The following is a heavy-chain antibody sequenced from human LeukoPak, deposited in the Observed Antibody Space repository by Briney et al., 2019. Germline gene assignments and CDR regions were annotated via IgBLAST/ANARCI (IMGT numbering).Heavy chain of an antibody. D-gene: IGHD3-10*01. CDR2: INPSGGST. V-gene: IGHV1-46*01. CDR1: GYTFTSYY. Sequence: GASVKVSCKASGYTFTSYYMHWVRQAPGQGLEWMGIINPSGGSTSYAQKFRGRVTMTRDTSTSTVYMELSSLRSEDTAVYYCARGRTNYYGSGSSCFDYWGQGTLVTVSS. J-gene: IGHJ4*02. CDR3: ARGRTNYYGSGSSCFDY.